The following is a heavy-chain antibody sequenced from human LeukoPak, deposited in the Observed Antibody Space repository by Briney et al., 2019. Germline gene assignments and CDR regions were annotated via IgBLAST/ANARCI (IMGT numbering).Heavy chain of an antibody. V-gene: IGHV1-18*01. D-gene: IGHD6-19*01. CDR3: ARVRIAVAGTDFDF. CDR2: ISAYNGNT. J-gene: IGHJ4*02. CDR1: GYTFTSHG. Sequence: ASVKVSCKASGYTFTSHGISWVRQAPGRGLEWMGWISAYNGNTDYAQKLQGRVTMTTDTSTSTAYMELRSLRSDDTAMYYCARVRIAVAGTDFDFWGQGTLVTVSS.